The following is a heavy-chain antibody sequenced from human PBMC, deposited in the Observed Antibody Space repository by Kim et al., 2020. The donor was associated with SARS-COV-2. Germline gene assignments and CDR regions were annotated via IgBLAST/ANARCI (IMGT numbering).Heavy chain of an antibody. CDR3: TLEGHDSAGAD. CDR2: IKSKTDGGAT. Sequence: GGSLRLSCAGSGFTFINAWMSWVRQAPGKGLEWVARIKSKTDGGATSYAAPVKGRFGISRDDSENTLLLQMNSLDSEDTAVYYCTLEGHDSAGADWGQGTLVTVSS. V-gene: IGHV3-15*06. D-gene: IGHD3-22*01. CDR1: GFTFINAW. J-gene: IGHJ4*02.